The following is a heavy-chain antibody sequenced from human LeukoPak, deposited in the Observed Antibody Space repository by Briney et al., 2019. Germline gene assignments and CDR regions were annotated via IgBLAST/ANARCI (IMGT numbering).Heavy chain of an antibody. Sequence: PGGSLRLSCAASGFTFSSYGMNWVRQTPGKGLEWVSYIGTSSSTIYYADSVKGRFTISRDNAKNSLYLQMNSLRAEDTAVFYCARIQAYSDVWYMDYWGQGALVTVSS. D-gene: IGHD6-13*01. V-gene: IGHV3-48*04. CDR2: IGTSSSTI. CDR1: GFTFSSYG. J-gene: IGHJ4*02. CDR3: ARIQAYSDVWYMDY.